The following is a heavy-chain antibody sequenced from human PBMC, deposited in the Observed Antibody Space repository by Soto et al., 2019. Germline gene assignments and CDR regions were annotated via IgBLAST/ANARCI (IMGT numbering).Heavy chain of an antibody. V-gene: IGHV4-34*01. D-gene: IGHD5-12*01. CDR3: ARGCGYPRWLQFNPEGLGGMDV. CDR1: GGSFSGYY. J-gene: IGHJ6*02. CDR2: INHSGST. Sequence: PSETLSLTCAVYGGSFSGYYWSWIRQPPGKGLEWIGEINHSGSTNYNPSLKSRVTISVDTSKNQFSLKLSSVTAADTAVYYCARGCGYPRWLQFNPEGLGGMDVWGQGTTVTVSS.